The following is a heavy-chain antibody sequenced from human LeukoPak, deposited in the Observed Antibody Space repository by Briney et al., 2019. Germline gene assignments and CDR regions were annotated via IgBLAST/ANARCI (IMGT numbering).Heavy chain of an antibody. CDR1: GLTFSRYA. Sequence: GGSLRLSCAASGLTFSRYAMTWVRQAPGKGLEWVSGISGSADSTYYADSVKGRFTISRDNSKNTLYLQMNSLRAEDTAVYYCAKRFYCSRTSCYGFDIWGQGTMVTVSS. V-gene: IGHV3-23*01. CDR3: AKRFYCSRTSCYGFDI. J-gene: IGHJ3*02. D-gene: IGHD2-2*01. CDR2: ISGSADST.